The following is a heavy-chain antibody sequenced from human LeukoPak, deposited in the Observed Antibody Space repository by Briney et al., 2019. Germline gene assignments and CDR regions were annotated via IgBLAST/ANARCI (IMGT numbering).Heavy chain of an antibody. D-gene: IGHD6-13*01. CDR2: IRQDGSEK. Sequence: PGGSLRLSCEVSGFTFTDYWMNWVRQAPGKGPEWVASIRQDGSEKTYVDSVKGRFTISRDNTKNSLSLQLNGLRAEDTAVYYCGRDGTAAGLYFDLWGQGTVVTVSS. J-gene: IGHJ4*01. CDR3: GRDGTAAGLYFDL. CDR1: GFTFTDYW. V-gene: IGHV3-7*01.